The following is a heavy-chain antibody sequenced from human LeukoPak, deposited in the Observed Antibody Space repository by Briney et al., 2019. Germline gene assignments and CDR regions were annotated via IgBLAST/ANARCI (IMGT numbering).Heavy chain of an antibody. V-gene: IGHV4-38-2*02. CDR2: IYHSGST. CDR1: GYSISSVYY. D-gene: IGHD2-21*02. CDR3: ARVRYCGGDCYSEGPRRRPSTRMYYFDY. J-gene: IGHJ4*02. Sequence: PSETLSLTCTVSGYSISSVYYWGWIRQPPGKGLEWIGSIYHSGSTYYNPSLKSRVTISVDTSKNQFSLKLSSVTAADTAVYYCARVRYCGGDCYSEGPRRRPSTRMYYFDYWGQGTLVTVSS.